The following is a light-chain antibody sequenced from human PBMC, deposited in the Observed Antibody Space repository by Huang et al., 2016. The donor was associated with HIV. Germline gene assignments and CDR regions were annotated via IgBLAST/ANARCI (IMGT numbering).Light chain of an antibody. Sequence: DIQMTQSPSSLSASVGDRVTITRRASQSIDTSLNWYQQKPGKAPKLLIYAASILQSGVPARFSGSGSGTDFTLTISSLQPEDFATFYCQQSYSTPLTFGGGTKVEIK. J-gene: IGKJ4*01. CDR2: AAS. V-gene: IGKV1-39*01. CDR1: QSIDTS. CDR3: QQSYSTPLT.